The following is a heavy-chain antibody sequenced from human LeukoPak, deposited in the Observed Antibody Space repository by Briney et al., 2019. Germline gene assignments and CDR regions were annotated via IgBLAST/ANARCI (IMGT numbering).Heavy chain of an antibody. Sequence: GGSLRLSCAASVFTFSSYAMHWVRQAPGKGLEWVAVISYDGSNKYYADSVKGRFTISRDNSKNTLYLQMNSLRAEDTAVYYCARGPYYDILTGYYNDAFDIWGQGTMVTVSS. D-gene: IGHD3-9*01. CDR1: VFTFSSYA. CDR2: ISYDGSNK. CDR3: ARGPYYDILTGYYNDAFDI. V-gene: IGHV3-30-3*01. J-gene: IGHJ3*02.